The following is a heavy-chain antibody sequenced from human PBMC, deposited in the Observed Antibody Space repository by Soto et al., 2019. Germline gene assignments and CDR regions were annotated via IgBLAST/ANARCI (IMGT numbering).Heavy chain of an antibody. J-gene: IGHJ4*02. CDR3: AREGDYDDHSFDR. CDR2: SYYSGLT. CDR1: GGSVSSFGSY. V-gene: IGHV4-31*03. Sequence: TSETLSLTCTVSGGSVSSFGSYWNWIRQRPGKGLEWIGYSYYSGLTDYNPSLKSRVTISLDTSKNQFSLQLSSVTAADTAVYYCAREGDYDDHSFDRWGQGTLVTVSS. D-gene: IGHD4-17*01.